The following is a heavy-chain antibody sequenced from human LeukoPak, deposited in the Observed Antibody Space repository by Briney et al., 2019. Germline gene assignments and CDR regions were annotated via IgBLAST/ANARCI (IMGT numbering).Heavy chain of an antibody. CDR2: IYYSGST. Sequence: SETLSLTCTVSGGSVSSYYWNWIRQPPGKGLEWIGYIYYSGSTNYNPSLKSRVTISVDTTKNQFSLKLSSVTAADTAVYYCARGRWFGEFYFDYWGQGTLVTVSS. D-gene: IGHD3-10*01. J-gene: IGHJ4*02. CDR1: GGSVSSYY. CDR3: ARGRWFGEFYFDY. V-gene: IGHV4-59*02.